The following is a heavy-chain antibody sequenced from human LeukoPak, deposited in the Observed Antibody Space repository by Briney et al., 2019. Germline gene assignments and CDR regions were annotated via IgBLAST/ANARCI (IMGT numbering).Heavy chain of an antibody. D-gene: IGHD3-16*01. J-gene: IGHJ4*02. CDR3: ARYFAGALFDY. CDR2: IKQDGSEK. CDR1: RFTFSSYW. V-gene: IGHV3-7*01. Sequence: GGSLRLSCAVSRFTFSSYWMSWVRQAPGKGLEWVANIKQDGSEKYYVDSVKGRFTISRDNAKNSLYLQMNSLRAEDTAVYYCARYFAGALFDYWGQGTLVTVSS.